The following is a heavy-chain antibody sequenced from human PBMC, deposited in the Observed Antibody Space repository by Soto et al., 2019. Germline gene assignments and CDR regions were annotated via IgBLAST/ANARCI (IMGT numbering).Heavy chain of an antibody. CDR1: GFAFRHNY. CDR2: ISTSGSPA. V-gene: IGHV3-11*01. CDR3: ATGGIYYDP. J-gene: IGHJ5*02. D-gene: IGHD1-26*01. Sequence: QVHLVESGGGLVKPGGSLRLSCTVSGFAFRHNYLTWIRQAPGKGLEWLSYISTSGSPAYYADSVKGRFTISTDNAKKSLYPKRDSRRAEDTGVYYCATGGIYYDPGGQGTLVTVPP.